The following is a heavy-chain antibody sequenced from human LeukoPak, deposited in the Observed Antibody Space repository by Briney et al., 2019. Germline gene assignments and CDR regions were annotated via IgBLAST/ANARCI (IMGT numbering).Heavy chain of an antibody. V-gene: IGHV4-59*01. CDR3: ARVREMVAGTGAHCYFDY. CDR2: IYYSGST. J-gene: IGHJ4*02. Sequence: PSETLSLTCTVSGGSINTYYWSWIRQPPGKGLEWIGYIYYSGSTNYNPSLKSRVTISVDTSKNQFSLKLSSVTAADTAVYYCARVREMVAGTGAHCYFDYWGQGTLVTVSS. CDR1: GGSINTYY. D-gene: IGHD6-19*01.